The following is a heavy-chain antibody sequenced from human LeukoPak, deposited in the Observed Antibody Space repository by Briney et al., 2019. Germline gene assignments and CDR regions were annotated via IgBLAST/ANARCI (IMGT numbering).Heavy chain of an antibody. D-gene: IGHD6-13*01. CDR1: GFTFSSYA. Sequence: GGSLRLSCAASGFTFSSYAMYWVRQAPGKGLEWVAVIWYDGSNKYYADSVKGRFTISRDNSKNTLYLQMNSLRAEDTAVYYCARAESLAAAGTGYFDYWGQGTLVTVSS. V-gene: IGHV3-33*08. CDR2: IWYDGSNK. J-gene: IGHJ4*02. CDR3: ARAESLAAAGTGYFDY.